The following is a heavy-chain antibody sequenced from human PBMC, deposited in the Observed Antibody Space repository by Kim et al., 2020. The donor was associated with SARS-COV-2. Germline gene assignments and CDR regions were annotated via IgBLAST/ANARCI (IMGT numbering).Heavy chain of an antibody. V-gene: IGHV3-74*01. CDR3: ARELVTVNTYDAFDI. Sequence: GGSLRLSCAASGFTFSSYWMHWVRQAPGKGLVWVSRINSDGSSTSYADSVKGRFTISRDNAKNTLYLQMNSLRAEDTAVYYCARELVTVNTYDAFDIWGQGTMVTVSS. CDR2: INSDGSST. CDR1: GFTFSSYW. D-gene: IGHD4-17*01. J-gene: IGHJ3*02.